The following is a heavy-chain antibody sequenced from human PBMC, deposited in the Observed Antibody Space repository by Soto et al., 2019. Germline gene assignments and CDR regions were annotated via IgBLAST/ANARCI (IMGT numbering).Heavy chain of an antibody. CDR2: IKPDGSER. D-gene: IGHD1-26*01. CDR1: GFTFSDYW. CDR3: AKGSGWFDP. J-gene: IGHJ5*02. Sequence: GGSLRLSCAASGFTFSDYWMTWVRQAPGKGLEWVAKIKPDGSERYYVDSVRGRFTISRDSAKNSLYLQINSLRAEDTAVYHCAKGSGWFDPWGQGTLVTVSS. V-gene: IGHV3-7*03.